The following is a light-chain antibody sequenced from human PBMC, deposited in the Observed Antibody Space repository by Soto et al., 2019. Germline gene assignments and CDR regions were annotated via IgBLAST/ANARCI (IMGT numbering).Light chain of an antibody. CDR3: SAWDDNLNGWV. V-gene: IGLV1-36*01. CDR1: DSNIGTGTNP. CDR2: YDH. Sequence: QSVLTQPPSVSRGPRQRVTISCSGSDSNIGTGTNPVNWYQQLPGKAPKLLIYYDHLLPSGVSDRFSGSKSGTSASLAISGLQSEDEAHYYCSAWDDNLNGWVFGGGTQLTVL. J-gene: IGLJ3*02.